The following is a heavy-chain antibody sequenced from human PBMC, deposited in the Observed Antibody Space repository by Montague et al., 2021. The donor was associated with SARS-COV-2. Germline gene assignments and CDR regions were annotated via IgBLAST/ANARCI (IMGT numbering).Heavy chain of an antibody. D-gene: IGHD2-2*01. CDR2: ISSSSSSYI. CDR1: GFTFSSYS. J-gene: IGHJ6*02. Sequence: SLRLSCAASGFTFSSYSMNWVRQAPGKGLEWVSSISSSSSSYIYYADSVKGRFTISRGNAKNSLYLQMNSLRAEDTAVYYCATQPSDGAGYYYGMDVWGQGTTVTVSS. CDR3: ATQPSDGAGYYYGMDV. V-gene: IGHV3-21*01.